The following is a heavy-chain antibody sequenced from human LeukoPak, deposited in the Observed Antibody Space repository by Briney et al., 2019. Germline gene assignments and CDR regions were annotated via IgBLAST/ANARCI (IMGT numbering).Heavy chain of an antibody. V-gene: IGHV4-59*01. CDR1: GGSISSYY. CDR2: IYYSGST. Sequence: SETLSLTCTVSGGSISSYYWSWIRQPPGKGLEWIGYIYYSGSTNYNPSLKSRVTISVDTSKNQFSLKLSSVTAADTAVYYCARIKYYYDSSGYAHWYFDLWGRGTLVTVPS. J-gene: IGHJ2*01. CDR3: ARIKYYYDSSGYAHWYFDL. D-gene: IGHD3-22*01.